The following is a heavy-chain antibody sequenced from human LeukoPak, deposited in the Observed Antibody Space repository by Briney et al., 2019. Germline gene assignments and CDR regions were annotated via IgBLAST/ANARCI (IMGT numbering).Heavy chain of an antibody. D-gene: IGHD2-2*01. CDR1: GLTFSTYS. V-gene: IGHV3-21*06. J-gene: IGHJ4*02. CDR2: ISSSSKYI. CDR3: VPRYCSSTSCEDY. Sequence: GGSLRLSCAASGLTFSTYSMNRVRQAPGQGLQWVSSISSSSKYIYYADSVKGRFTISRDNAKNSLYLQMNSLRPEDSAVYYCVPRYCSSTSCEDYWGQGTLVTVSS.